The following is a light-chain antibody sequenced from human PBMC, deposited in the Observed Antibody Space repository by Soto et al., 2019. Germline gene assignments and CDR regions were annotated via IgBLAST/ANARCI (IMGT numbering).Light chain of an antibody. Sequence: DIPMTQSPSSLSASVGDRVTITCRASQTISTYLDWYQQKPGKAPRLLIYDVSSLLSGVPSRFSGSGSGTDFTLTIPSLQPEDFSTYYCQQSDSTPYTFGQGTKVEI. J-gene: IGKJ2*01. V-gene: IGKV1-39*01. CDR3: QQSDSTPYT. CDR1: QTISTY. CDR2: DVS.